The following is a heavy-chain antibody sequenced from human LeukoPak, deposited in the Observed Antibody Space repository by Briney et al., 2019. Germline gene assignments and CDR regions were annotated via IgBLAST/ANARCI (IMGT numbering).Heavy chain of an antibody. CDR1: GGSISSSSYY. CDR3: ASSSPGSSAERCLDY. J-gene: IGHJ4*02. V-gene: IGHV4-39*01. D-gene: IGHD6-25*01. Sequence: SETLSLTCTVSGGSISSSSYYWGWIRQPPGKGLEGIGSIYYSGSTYYNPSLKSRVTISVDTSKNQFSLKLSSVTAADTAVYYCASSSPGSSAERCLDYWGQGTLVTVSS. CDR2: IYYSGST.